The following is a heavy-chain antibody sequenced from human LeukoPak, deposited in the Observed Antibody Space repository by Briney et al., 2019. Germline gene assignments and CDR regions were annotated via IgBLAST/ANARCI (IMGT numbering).Heavy chain of an antibody. D-gene: IGHD3-22*01. CDR2: INTYNGEA. CDR1: GYILTNYG. CDR3: AKDRYYVPLSEIDY. Sequence: ASVKVSCSSSGYILTNYGIYWVRQAPGQGLEWMGWINTYNGEADYAQNFQGRVTMTTDTSTSTAYMDLRSLTSDDTAVYYCAKDRYYVPLSEIDYWGQGTLVTVSS. V-gene: IGHV1-18*01. J-gene: IGHJ4*02.